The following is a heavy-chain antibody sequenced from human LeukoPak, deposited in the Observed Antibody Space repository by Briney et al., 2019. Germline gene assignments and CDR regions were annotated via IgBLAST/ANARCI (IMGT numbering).Heavy chain of an antibody. CDR3: AKDGGLWVSAHWGDS. CDR1: GFTFSSYA. D-gene: IGHD7-27*01. V-gene: IGHV3-23*01. Sequence: GGSLRLSCAASGFTFSSYAMSWVRRAPGKGLEWVSGISASGGSTYNADSVKDRFTISRDNSKNTLFLQMNSLRAEDTAVYYCAKDGGLWVSAHWGDSWGRGTLVTVSS. CDR2: ISASGGST. J-gene: IGHJ4*02.